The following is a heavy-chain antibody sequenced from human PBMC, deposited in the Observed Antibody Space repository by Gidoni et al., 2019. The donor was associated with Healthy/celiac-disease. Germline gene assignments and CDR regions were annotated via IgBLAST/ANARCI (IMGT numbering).Heavy chain of an antibody. CDR2: IDPSDSYT. J-gene: IGHJ4*02. Sequence: EVQLVQSGAEVKQPGESLRISCKGSGYSFTSYWISWVRQMTGKGLEWMGRIDPSDSYTNYSPSFQGHVTISADKSISTAYLQWSSLKASDTAMYYCARHQYAPYCSSTSCQPYYFDYWGQGTLVTVSS. CDR3: ARHQYAPYCSSTSCQPYYFDY. CDR1: GYSFTSYW. V-gene: IGHV5-10-1*01. D-gene: IGHD2-2*01.